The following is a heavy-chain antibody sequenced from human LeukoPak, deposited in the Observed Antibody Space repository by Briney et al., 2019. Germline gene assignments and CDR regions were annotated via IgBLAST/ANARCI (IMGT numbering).Heavy chain of an antibody. V-gene: IGHV4-34*01. J-gene: IGHJ5*02. CDR1: GGSFSGYY. CDR3: ARGVAAAGTRWFDP. D-gene: IGHD6-13*01. CDR2: INHSGST. Sequence: SETLSLTCAVYGGSFSGYYWSWIRQPPGKGLEWIGEINHSGSTNYNPSLKSRVTISADTSKNQFSLKLSSVTAADTAVYYCARGVAAAGTRWFDPWGQGTLVTVSS.